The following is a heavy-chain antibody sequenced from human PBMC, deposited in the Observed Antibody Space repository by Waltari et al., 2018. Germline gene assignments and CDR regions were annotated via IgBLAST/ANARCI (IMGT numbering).Heavy chain of an antibody. D-gene: IGHD2-15*01. CDR3: AGRGLRDRYMDG. V-gene: IGHV5-51*01. J-gene: IGHJ6*03. Sequence: EVQLVQSEGEVKKPGESLKISCKGSGYSFTNYWIVWVRQMPGKGLEWMGVIYPDDSVLGYSLAFQGQVTISADNSISTAVLQWSSLKATDSAMYYCAGRGLRDRYMDGWGTGTTVTV. CDR2: IYPDDSVL. CDR1: GYSFTNYW.